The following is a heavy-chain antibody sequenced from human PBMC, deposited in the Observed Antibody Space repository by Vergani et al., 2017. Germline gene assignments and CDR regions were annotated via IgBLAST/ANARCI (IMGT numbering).Heavy chain of an antibody. D-gene: IGHD1-26*01. V-gene: IGHV4-4*02. CDR1: GGSISSSNW. CDR3: ARGVGALDY. Sequence: QVQLQESGPGLVKPSGTLSLTCAVSGGSISSSNWWSWVRQPPGKGLEWIGANYHSGSTNYNPSLKSRFTIAVDKSKNQFSRKLSSVTAADTAVYYCARGVGALDYWGQGTLVTVSS. CDR2: NYHSGST. J-gene: IGHJ4*02.